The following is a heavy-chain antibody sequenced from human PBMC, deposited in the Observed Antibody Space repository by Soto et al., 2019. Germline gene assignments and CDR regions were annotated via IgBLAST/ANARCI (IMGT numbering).Heavy chain of an antibody. Sequence: EVQLVESGGGLVQPGGSLRLSCAASGFTFSDYYIDWVRQAPGKGLEWVGRTRNKANSYTTEYAASVKGRVTISRDDAKNSLYLQMNSLKAEDTAVYYCTRARRLGDSPYFDYWGQGNLVTVSS. CDR3: TRARRLGDSPYFDY. J-gene: IGHJ4*02. CDR2: TRNKANSYTT. CDR1: GFTFSDYY. V-gene: IGHV3-72*01. D-gene: IGHD2-21*02.